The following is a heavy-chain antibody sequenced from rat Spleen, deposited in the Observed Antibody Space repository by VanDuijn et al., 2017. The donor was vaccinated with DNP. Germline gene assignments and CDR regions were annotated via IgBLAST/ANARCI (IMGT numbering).Heavy chain of an antibody. CDR3: AKGYGYKFDY. Sequence: EVQLVESGGGLVQPGRSLKLSCAASGLTFSNYGMAWVRQAPTKGLEWVASISTGGGDTYYRDSVKGRFTISRDNAKNTLYLQMNSLRSEDTATYYCAKGYGYKFDYWGQGIMVTVSS. CDR1: GLTFSNYG. CDR2: ISTGGGDT. D-gene: IGHD1-9*01. V-gene: IGHV5S13*01. J-gene: IGHJ2*01.